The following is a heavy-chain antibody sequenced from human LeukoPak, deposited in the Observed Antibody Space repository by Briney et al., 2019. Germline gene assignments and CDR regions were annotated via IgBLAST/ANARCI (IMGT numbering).Heavy chain of an antibody. CDR1: GYTFTGYY. V-gene: IGHV1-2*02. CDR2: INPNSGGT. D-gene: IGHD3-9*01. Sequence: ASVKVSCKASGYTFTGYYMHWVRQAPGQGLEWMGWINPNSGGTNYAQKFQGRVTMTRDTSINTAYMELSRLRSDDTAVYYCARAPLVSRWFDPWGQGTLVTVSS. J-gene: IGHJ5*02. CDR3: ARAPLVSRWFDP.